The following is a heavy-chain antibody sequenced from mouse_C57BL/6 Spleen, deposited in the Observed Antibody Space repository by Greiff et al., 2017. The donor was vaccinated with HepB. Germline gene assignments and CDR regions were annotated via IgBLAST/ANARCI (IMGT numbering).Heavy chain of an antibody. D-gene: IGHD1-1*01. V-gene: IGHV1-22*01. CDR3: ARDTTVVKWYFDV. CDR1: GYTFTDYN. CDR2: INPNNGGT. J-gene: IGHJ1*03. Sequence: VQLQQSGPELVKPGASVKMSCKASGYTFTDYNMHWVKQSHGKSLEWIGYINPNNGGTSYNQKFKGKATLTVNKSSSTAYMELRSLTSEDSAVYDCARDTTVVKWYFDVWGTGTTVTVSS.